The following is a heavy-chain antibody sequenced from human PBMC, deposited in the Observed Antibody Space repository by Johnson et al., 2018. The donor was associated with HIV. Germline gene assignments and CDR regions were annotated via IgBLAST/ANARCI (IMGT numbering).Heavy chain of an antibody. V-gene: IGHV3-20*04. Sequence: MLLVESGGGVVRPGESLRISCVASGFKFYEYDVSWVRQVPGKGLEWVSGINWSGGGTTYADSVKGRFTVSSDSAKNSLYLQMNSLRAEDTDLYYCARATYYYETSGYLLRPRAFDIWGQGTLVTVSS. D-gene: IGHD3-22*01. J-gene: IGHJ3*02. CDR3: ARATYYYETSGYLLRPRAFDI. CDR2: INWSGGGT. CDR1: GFKFYEYD.